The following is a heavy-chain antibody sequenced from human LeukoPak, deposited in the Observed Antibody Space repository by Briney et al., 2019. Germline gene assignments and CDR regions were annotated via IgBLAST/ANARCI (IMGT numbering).Heavy chain of an antibody. D-gene: IGHD6-19*01. CDR3: ARDSRLGAFDI. Sequence: GGSLRLSCAASGFTVSSNYMSWVRQAPGKGLEWVSVIYSGGSTYYAGSVKGRFTISRDNSKNTLYLQMNSLRAEDTAVYYCARDSRLGAFDIWGQGTMVTVSS. CDR2: IYSGGST. V-gene: IGHV3-66*01. J-gene: IGHJ3*02. CDR1: GFTVSSNY.